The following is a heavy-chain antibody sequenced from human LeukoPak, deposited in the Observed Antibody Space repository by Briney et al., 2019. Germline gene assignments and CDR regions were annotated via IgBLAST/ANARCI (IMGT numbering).Heavy chain of an antibody. D-gene: IGHD6-13*01. CDR3: ARDPPQRGTAAGSY. V-gene: IGHV4-31*03. Sequence: SETLSLTCTVSGGSISSGGYYWSWIRQHPGKGLEWIGYIYYSGSTYYNPSLKSRVTISVDTSKNQFSLKLSSVTAADTAVYYRARDPPQRGTAAGSYWGQGTLVTVSS. CDR1: GGSISSGGYY. J-gene: IGHJ4*02. CDR2: IYYSGST.